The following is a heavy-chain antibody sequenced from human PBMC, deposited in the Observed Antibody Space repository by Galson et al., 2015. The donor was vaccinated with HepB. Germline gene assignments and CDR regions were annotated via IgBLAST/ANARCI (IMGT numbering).Heavy chain of an antibody. CDR2: ICTNGTTT. Sequence: SLRLSCAASGLTLSSYTMSWVRQSPGRGLQWVSYICTNGTTTYYTDSVKGRFTVARDNARNTVSLKMSSLTADDIAVYFCATTRFGNGPNSTFDIWGQGTLVTVSS. D-gene: IGHD4-23*01. V-gene: IGHV3-11*01. CDR3: ATTRFGNGPNSTFDI. J-gene: IGHJ4*02. CDR1: GLTLSSYT.